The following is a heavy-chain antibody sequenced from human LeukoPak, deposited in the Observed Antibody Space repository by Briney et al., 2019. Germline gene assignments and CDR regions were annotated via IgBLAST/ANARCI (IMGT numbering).Heavy chain of an antibody. Sequence: GESLKISCKGSGYSFTSYWIGWVRQMPGKGLEWMGIIYPGDSDTRYSPSFQGQVTISADKSISTAYLQWSSLKASDTAMYYCARHFTGPVTRGSGSSVIPPWFDPWGQGTLVTVSS. V-gene: IGHV5-51*01. CDR3: ARHFTGPVTRGSGSSVIPPWFDP. CDR2: IYPGDSDT. J-gene: IGHJ5*02. CDR1: GYSFTSYW. D-gene: IGHD3-10*01.